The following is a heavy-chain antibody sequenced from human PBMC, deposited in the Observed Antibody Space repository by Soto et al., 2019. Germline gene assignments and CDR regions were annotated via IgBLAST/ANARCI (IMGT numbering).Heavy chain of an antibody. CDR1: GYTFTSYG. Sequence: ASXKVSCKASGYTFTSYGISWVRQAPGQGLEWMGWISTYNGNTKYAQKLQGRVTMTTDTSTSTAYMELRSLRSDDTAVFYCAREMVRGVGSDYWGQGTLVIVSS. V-gene: IGHV1-18*01. D-gene: IGHD3-10*01. CDR2: ISTYNGNT. J-gene: IGHJ4*02. CDR3: AREMVRGVGSDY.